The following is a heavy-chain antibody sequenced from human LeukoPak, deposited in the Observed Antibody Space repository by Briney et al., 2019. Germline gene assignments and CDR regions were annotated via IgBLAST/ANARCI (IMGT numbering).Heavy chain of an antibody. CDR3: ATGGNTFGY. CDR1: GFTFSNYW. D-gene: IGHD1-14*01. CDR2: IKQGGSEK. J-gene: IGHJ4*02. Sequence: GGSLRLSCAASGFTFSNYWMTWVRQAPGKGLEWVANIKQGGSEKYYVDSVKGRFTISRDNAKNSLYLQVSSLKVEDTALYYCATGGNTFGYWGQGTLVTVSS. V-gene: IGHV3-7*03.